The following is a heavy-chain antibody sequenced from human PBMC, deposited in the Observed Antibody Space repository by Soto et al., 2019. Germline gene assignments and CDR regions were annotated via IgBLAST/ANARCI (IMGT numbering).Heavy chain of an antibody. CDR3: TRDAPGERPYYFYYYGMDV. CDR2: IYSGGKT. CDR1: GLSVSTNF. V-gene: IGHV3-53*01. Sequence: GESLKISCAASGLSVSTNFMSWVRQAPGKGLEWLAVIYSGGKTFYADSVKGRFTISKDNSKNTLSLQMSSLRAEDTAVYYCTRDAPGERPYYFYYYGMDVWGQGTAVTVSS. J-gene: IGHJ6*02.